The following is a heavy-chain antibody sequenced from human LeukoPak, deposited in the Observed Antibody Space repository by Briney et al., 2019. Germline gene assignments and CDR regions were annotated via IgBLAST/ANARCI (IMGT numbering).Heavy chain of an antibody. V-gene: IGHV3-7*01. Sequence: GGSLRLSCAASGFTFSSYSMSWVRQAPGKGLEWVANIKQDGSEKYYVDSVKGRFTISRDNAKNSLYLQMNSLRAEDTAVYYCARDPSRRWPRDWFDPWGQGTLVTVSS. CDR1: GFTFSSYS. CDR2: IKQDGSEK. J-gene: IGHJ5*02. D-gene: IGHD6-13*01. CDR3: ARDPSRRWPRDWFDP.